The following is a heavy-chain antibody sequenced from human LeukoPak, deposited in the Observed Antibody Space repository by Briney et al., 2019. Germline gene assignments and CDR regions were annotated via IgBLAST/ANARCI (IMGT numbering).Heavy chain of an antibody. CDR1: GYSFTNYW. CDR3: ARRRDLYSGSYYPFDY. V-gene: IGHV5-51*01. J-gene: IGHJ4*02. Sequence: GESLKISCKGSGYSFTNYWIGWVRQMPGKGLEWMGIIYPADSDTRYSPSFQGQVTISVDKSISTAYLQWSSLNASDTAMYYCARRRDLYSGSYYPFDYWGQGTLVTVSS. D-gene: IGHD1-26*01. CDR2: IYPADSDT.